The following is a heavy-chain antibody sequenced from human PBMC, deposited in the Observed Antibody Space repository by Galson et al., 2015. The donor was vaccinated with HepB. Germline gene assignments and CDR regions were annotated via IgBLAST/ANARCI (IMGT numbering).Heavy chain of an antibody. Sequence: SLRLSCAVSGFTFSSYSMNWVRQAPGKGLEWVSYISSSGSTIYYADSVKGRFTISRDNAKNSLYLQMNSLRAEDTAVYYCAREGELLWFGELVSRPNNYFDYWGQGTLVTVSS. D-gene: IGHD3-10*01. CDR1: GFTFSSYS. V-gene: IGHV3-48*03. CDR3: AREGELLWFGELVSRPNNYFDY. CDR2: ISSSGSTI. J-gene: IGHJ4*02.